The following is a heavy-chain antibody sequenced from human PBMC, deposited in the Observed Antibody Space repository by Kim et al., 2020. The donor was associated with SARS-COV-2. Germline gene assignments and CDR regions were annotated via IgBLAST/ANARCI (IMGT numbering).Heavy chain of an antibody. J-gene: IGHJ2*01. Sequence: SYNPSLKGRVPISVDTSKNQFSLRLSSVTAADAAVYYCARHLRNWYFDLWGRGTLVTVSS. V-gene: IGHV4-39*01. CDR3: ARHLRNWYFDL.